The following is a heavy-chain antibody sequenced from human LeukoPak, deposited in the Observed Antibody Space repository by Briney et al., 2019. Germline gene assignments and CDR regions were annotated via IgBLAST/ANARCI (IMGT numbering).Heavy chain of an antibody. CDR2: ISAYNGNT. V-gene: IGHV1-18*01. Sequence: ASVNVSCKASGYAFTSYGISWVRQAPGQGLEWMGWISAYNGNTNYAQKLQGRVTMTTDTSTSTAYMELRSLRSDDTAVYYCARDGVSKESSGYYYYFDYWGQGTLVTVSS. J-gene: IGHJ4*02. CDR1: GYAFTSYG. D-gene: IGHD3-22*01. CDR3: ARDGVSKESSGYYYYFDY.